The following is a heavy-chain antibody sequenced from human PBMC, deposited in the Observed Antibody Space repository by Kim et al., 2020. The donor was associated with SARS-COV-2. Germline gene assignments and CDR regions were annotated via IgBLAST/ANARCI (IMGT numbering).Heavy chain of an antibody. Sequence: GGSLRLSCTASGFTFGDSAMHWVRQAPGKGLEWVAVISYDGNDKYYADSVKGRFTISRDHSKNTLYLQMNSLRPEDTAIYQCTRGYMGEVRAMSYCCQGT. CDR3: TRGYMGEVRAMSY. D-gene: IGHD3-16*01. CDR1: GFTFGDSA. J-gene: IGHJ4*02. CDR2: ISYDGNDK. V-gene: IGHV3-30-3*01.